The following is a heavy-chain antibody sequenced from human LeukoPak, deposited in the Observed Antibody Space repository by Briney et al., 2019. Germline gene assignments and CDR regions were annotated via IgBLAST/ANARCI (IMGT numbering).Heavy chain of an antibody. J-gene: IGHJ4*02. D-gene: IGHD6-13*01. CDR1: GFIISNFA. Sequence: GGSLRLSCAASGFIISNFAMHWVRQAPGKGLEWVAVVSYDGTSKYYADSVKGRFTISRDNSKNTLYLQMNSLRAGDTAVYYCAREQGSSSWYDYWGQGTLVTVSS. CDR3: AREQGSSSWYDY. CDR2: VSYDGTSK. V-gene: IGHV3-30*03.